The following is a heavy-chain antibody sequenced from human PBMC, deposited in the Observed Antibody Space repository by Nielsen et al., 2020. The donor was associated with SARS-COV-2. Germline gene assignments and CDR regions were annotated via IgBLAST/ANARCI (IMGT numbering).Heavy chain of an antibody. CDR3: ARVGSGYGSFYYFYAMDV. Sequence: WIRQPPGKGLEWISYMSSSSSTIYYADSVKGRFTTSRDNAKNSLFLQMNSLRDEDTAVYYCARVGSGYGSFYYFYAMDVWGQGTTVTVSS. V-gene: IGHV3-48*02. J-gene: IGHJ6*02. CDR2: MSSSSSTI. D-gene: IGHD5-12*01.